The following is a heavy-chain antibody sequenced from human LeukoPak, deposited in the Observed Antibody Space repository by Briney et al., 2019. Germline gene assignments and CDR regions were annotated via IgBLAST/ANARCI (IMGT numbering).Heavy chain of an antibody. CDR3: AREAGTGERWYFDL. J-gene: IGHJ2*01. CDR1: GFTFSSYW. D-gene: IGHD7-27*01. Sequence: GSLRLSCAASGFTFSSYWMHWVRQAPGEGLGGVSSIDTSTTYMTYADSVKGRFTISRDNARNSLYLQMNSLRAEDTAVYYCAREAGTGERWYFDLWGRGTLVTVSS. V-gene: IGHV3-21*01. CDR2: IDTSTTYM.